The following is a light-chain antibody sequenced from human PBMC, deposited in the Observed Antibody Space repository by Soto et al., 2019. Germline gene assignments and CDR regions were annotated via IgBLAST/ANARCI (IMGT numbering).Light chain of an antibody. CDR2: GAS. V-gene: IGKV3-20*01. CDR1: QSVSSSY. Sequence: EIVLTQSPGTLSLSPGERATLSCRASQSVSSSYLAWYQQKPGQAPRLLIDGASSRATGIPDRFSGSGSGTDFTLTISRLEPEDFAVDYCQQYWISPLTCGGGTKVEIK. CDR3: QQYWISPLT. J-gene: IGKJ4*01.